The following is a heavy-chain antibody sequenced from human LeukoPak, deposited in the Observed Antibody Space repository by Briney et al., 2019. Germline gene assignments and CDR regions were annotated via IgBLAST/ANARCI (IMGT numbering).Heavy chain of an antibody. Sequence: GSLRLSCAASGFTFNAYYMSWIRQAPGKGLEWVSYINSGGTIYYADSVKGRFTISRDNAKNSLYLQMNSLRAEDTAVYYCARRVGAAVAYWCQGTLVTVSS. D-gene: IGHD6-19*01. CDR1: GFTFNAYY. V-gene: IGHV3-11*01. CDR2: INSGGTI. CDR3: ARRVGAAVAY. J-gene: IGHJ4*02.